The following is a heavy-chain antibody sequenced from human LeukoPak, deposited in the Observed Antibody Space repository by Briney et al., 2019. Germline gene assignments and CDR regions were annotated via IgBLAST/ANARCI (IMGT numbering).Heavy chain of an antibody. CDR2: IHYSGST. V-gene: IGHV4-59*08. Sequence: PSETLSLTCTVSGGSISSYYWSWIRQPPGKGLEWIGSIHYSGSTTYNPSLKSRVTISVGTSKNQFSLKLSSVTAADTAVYYCARRLGGTSTGFDYWGQGTLVTVSS. D-gene: IGHD2-2*01. CDR3: ARRLGGTSTGFDY. CDR1: GGSISSYY. J-gene: IGHJ4*02.